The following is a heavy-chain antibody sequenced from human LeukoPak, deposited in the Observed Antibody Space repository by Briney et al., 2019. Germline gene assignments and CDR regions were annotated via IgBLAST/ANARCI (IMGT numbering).Heavy chain of an antibody. CDR3: ATPGYYYDSSDGGD. Sequence: PGGTLRLSCAASGFTFSSYSMNWVRQAPGKGLEWVSYISSSSSTIYYADSVKGRFTISRDNAKNSLYLQMNSLRAEDTAVYYCATPGYYYDSSDGGDWGQGTLVTVSS. V-gene: IGHV3-48*01. CDR2: ISSSSSTI. J-gene: IGHJ4*02. D-gene: IGHD3-22*01. CDR1: GFTFSSYS.